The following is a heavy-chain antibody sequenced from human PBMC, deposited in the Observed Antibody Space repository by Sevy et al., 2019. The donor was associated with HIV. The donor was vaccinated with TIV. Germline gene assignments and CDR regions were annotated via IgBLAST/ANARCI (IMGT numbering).Heavy chain of an antibody. CDR3: VRVGYFYDRGSCDY. V-gene: IGHV3-7*01. J-gene: IGHJ4*02. D-gene: IGHD3-22*01. CDR1: GFTFSSYW. CDR2: IKEDGSEK. Sequence: GGSLRLSCEASGFTFSSYWMSWVRQAPGKGLEWVANIKEDGSEKYYVDSVKGRFTISRDNAKNSLYLQMNSLRAEDTAVYYCVRVGYFYDRGSCDYWGQGTLVTVSS.